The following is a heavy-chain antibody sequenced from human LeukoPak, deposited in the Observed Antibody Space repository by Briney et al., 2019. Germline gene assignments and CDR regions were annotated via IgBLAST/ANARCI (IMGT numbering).Heavy chain of an antibody. V-gene: IGHV1-18*01. Sequence: GASVKVSCKASGYTFTSYGITWVRQAPGQGLEWMGWISAYNGNTNYAQNLQGRVTMTTDTSTSTAYMELRSLRSDDTAVYYCARVFPPRGTVMGWFDPWGQGTLVTVSS. J-gene: IGHJ5*02. D-gene: IGHD4-11*01. CDR3: ARVFPPRGTVMGWFDP. CDR1: GYTFTSYG. CDR2: ISAYNGNT.